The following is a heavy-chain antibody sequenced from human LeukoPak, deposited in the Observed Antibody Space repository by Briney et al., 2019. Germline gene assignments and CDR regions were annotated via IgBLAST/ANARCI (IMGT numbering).Heavy chain of an antibody. CDR3: ARDDRHYYYDSSGYYATFDY. D-gene: IGHD3-22*01. J-gene: IGHJ4*02. CDR1: GYTFTSYG. CDR2: ISAYNGNT. V-gene: IGHV1-18*01. Sequence: ASVKVSCKASGYTFTSYGISWVRQAPGQGLERMGWISAYNGNTNYAQKLQGRVTMTTDTSTSTAYMELRSLRSDDTAVYYCARDDRHYYYDSSGYYATFDYWGQGTLVTVSS.